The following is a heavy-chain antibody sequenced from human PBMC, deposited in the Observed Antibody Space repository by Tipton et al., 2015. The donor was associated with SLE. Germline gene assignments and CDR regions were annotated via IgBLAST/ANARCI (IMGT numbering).Heavy chain of an antibody. Sequence: TLSLTCTVSGGSISSYYWSWIRQPPGKGLEWIAYIYYRGYTNYKPSLQSRVSISVDTSKNQFSLRLTSVTAADTAIYYCARLSYYDSTGYFDYWGQGSRVTVSS. CDR1: GGSISSYY. CDR2: IYYRGYT. V-gene: IGHV4-59*08. CDR3: ARLSYYDSTGYFDY. J-gene: IGHJ4*02. D-gene: IGHD3-22*01.